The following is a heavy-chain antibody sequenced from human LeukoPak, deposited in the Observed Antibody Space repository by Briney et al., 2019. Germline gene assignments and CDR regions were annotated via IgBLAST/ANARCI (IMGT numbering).Heavy chain of an antibody. CDR3: ANKLGYCSSTSCYTYFDY. CDR2: IKQDGSQK. D-gene: IGHD2-2*02. V-gene: IGHV3-7*01. J-gene: IGHJ4*02. Sequence: PGGSLRLSCVVSGFTFSNYWMSWVRQAPGKGLEWVATIKQDGSQKYYVDSVKGRFSISRDNAKKSLYLQMSSLGAEDTAVYYCANKLGYCSSTSCYTYFDYWGQGTLVTVSS. CDR1: GFTFSNYW.